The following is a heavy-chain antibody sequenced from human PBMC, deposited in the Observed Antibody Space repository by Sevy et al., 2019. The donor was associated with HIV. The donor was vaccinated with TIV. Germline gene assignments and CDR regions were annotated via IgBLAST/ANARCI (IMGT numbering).Heavy chain of an antibody. CDR1: GFTFSSYW. CDR2: LSSDGSTT. Sequence: GGSLRLSCAASGFTFSSYWMNWVRQAPGKGLVWVSRLSSDGSTTIYADSVKGRFTISRDNAKNTLYLQINSLRAQDMAFYYCTGVYDITWTGHYFDYWGQGTMVTVSS. J-gene: IGHJ4*02. CDR3: TGVYDITWTGHYFDY. V-gene: IGHV3-74*01. D-gene: IGHD3-22*01.